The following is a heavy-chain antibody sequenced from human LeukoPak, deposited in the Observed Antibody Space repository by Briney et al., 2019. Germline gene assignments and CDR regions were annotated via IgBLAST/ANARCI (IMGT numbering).Heavy chain of an antibody. J-gene: IGHJ4*02. CDR3: ARWYRLYDSSGYYLYYFDY. V-gene: IGHV1-8*01. Sequence: ASVKVSCKASGYTFTSYDINWVRQATGQGLEWMGWMNPNSGNTGYAQKFQGRVTMTRNTSISTAYMELSSVTAADTAVYYCARWYRLYDSSGYYLYYFDYWGQGTLVTVSS. CDR2: MNPNSGNT. CDR1: GYTFTSYD. D-gene: IGHD3-22*01.